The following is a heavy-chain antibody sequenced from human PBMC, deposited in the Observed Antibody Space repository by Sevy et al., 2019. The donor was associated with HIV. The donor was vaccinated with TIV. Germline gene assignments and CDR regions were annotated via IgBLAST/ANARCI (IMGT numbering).Heavy chain of an antibody. J-gene: IGHJ6*02. CDR2: VSPAGDQ. CDR1: GFTFSSYD. D-gene: IGHD5-12*01. CDR3: ARSGGYSDYGMDV. Sequence: GGSLRLSCVAAGFTFSSYDMHWVRQVTGKGLEWISGVSPAGDQFYPGSVKGRFTISRENVKNSFYLQMNNLRAGDTAVSYCARSGGYSDYGMDVWGQGTTVTVSS. V-gene: IGHV3-13*05.